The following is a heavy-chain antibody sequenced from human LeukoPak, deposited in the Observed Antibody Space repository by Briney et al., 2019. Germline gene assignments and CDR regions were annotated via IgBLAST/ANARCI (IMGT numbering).Heavy chain of an antibody. J-gene: IGHJ4*02. CDR2: INPDSGDT. Sequence: ASVKVSCKASGYTFTDHYVHWVRQAPGQGLEWMGWINPDSGDTSYAQKFQGRVTMTRDTSISTAYMELNRLRSDDTAVYYCASDSAAMTGIGYDHWGQGTLVTVSS. D-gene: IGHD6-19*01. V-gene: IGHV1-2*02. CDR1: GYTFTDHY. CDR3: ASDSAAMTGIGYDH.